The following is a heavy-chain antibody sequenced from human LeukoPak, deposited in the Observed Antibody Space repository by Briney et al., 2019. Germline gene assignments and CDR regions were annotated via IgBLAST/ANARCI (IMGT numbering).Heavy chain of an antibody. Sequence: SETLSLTCTVSGGSISSYYWSWIRQPPGKGLEWIGYIYYSGSTNYNPSLKSRVTISVDTSKNQFSPKLSSVTAADTAVYYCARERWWIQLWGQGTLVTVSS. CDR3: ARERWWIQL. V-gene: IGHV4-59*01. CDR1: GGSISSYY. J-gene: IGHJ4*02. D-gene: IGHD5-18*01. CDR2: IYYSGST.